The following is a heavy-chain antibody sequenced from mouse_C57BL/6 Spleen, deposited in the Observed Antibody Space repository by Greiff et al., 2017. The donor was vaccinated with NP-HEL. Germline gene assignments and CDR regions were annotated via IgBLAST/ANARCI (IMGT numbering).Heavy chain of an antibody. J-gene: IGHJ3*01. D-gene: IGHD2-3*01. Sequence: QVQLQQPGAELVKPGASVKMSCKASGYTFTSYWITWVKQRPGQGLEWIGDIYPGSGSTNYNEKFKSKATLTVDTSSRTSYMQLSSLTSEDSAVYYCARSYGYSFAYWGQGTLVTVSA. CDR2: IYPGSGST. CDR1: GYTFTSYW. V-gene: IGHV1-55*01. CDR3: ARSYGYSFAY.